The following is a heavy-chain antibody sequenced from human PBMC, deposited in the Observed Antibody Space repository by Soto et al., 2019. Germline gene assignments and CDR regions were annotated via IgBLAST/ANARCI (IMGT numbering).Heavy chain of an antibody. CDR2: IIPIFGTA. V-gene: IGHV1-69*19. D-gene: IGHD3-10*01. J-gene: IGHJ6*02. Sequence: QVQLVQSGAEVKKPGSSVKVSCKASGGTFSSYAISWVRQAPGQGLEWMGGIIPIFGTANYAQKFQGRVTITADDSTSTAYMGLSSLRSEDTAVYYCARSRVAMVRGVTEVYYYGMDVWGQGTTVTVCS. CDR3: ARSRVAMVRGVTEVYYYGMDV. CDR1: GGTFSSYA.